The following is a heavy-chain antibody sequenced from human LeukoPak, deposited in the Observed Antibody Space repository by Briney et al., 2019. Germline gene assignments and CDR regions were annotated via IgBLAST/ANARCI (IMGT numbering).Heavy chain of an antibody. V-gene: IGHV7-4-1*02. CDR2: INTNTGNP. Sequence: ASVNVSCKASGYTFTSYAMNWVRQAPGQGLEWMGWINTNTGNPTYTQGFTGRFVFSLDTSVSTAYLQISSLKAEDTAVYYCAREPHGGYSSSWTIDYWGQGTLVTVSS. J-gene: IGHJ4*02. D-gene: IGHD6-13*01. CDR1: GYTFTSYA. CDR3: AREPHGGYSSSWTIDY.